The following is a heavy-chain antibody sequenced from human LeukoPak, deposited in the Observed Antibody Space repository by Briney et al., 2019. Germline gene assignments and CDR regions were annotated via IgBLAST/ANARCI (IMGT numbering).Heavy chain of an antibody. V-gene: IGHV1-18*04. D-gene: IGHD2-15*01. CDR2: ISAYNGNT. J-gene: IGHJ5*02. Sequence: GASVKVSCKASGYTFTGYGISWVRRAPGQGLEWMGWISAYNGNTNYAQKLQGRVTMTTDTSTSTAYMELRSLRSDDTAVYYCARDPVVVVAAMGNWFDPWDHGTLVTVSS. CDR3: ARDPVVVVAAMGNWFDP. CDR1: GYTFTGYG.